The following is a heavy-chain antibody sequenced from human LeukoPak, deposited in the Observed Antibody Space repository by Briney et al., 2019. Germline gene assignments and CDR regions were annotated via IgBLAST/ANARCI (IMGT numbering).Heavy chain of an antibody. J-gene: IGHJ5*02. V-gene: IGHV4-39*07. CDR2: IYYSGST. CDR3: ASLVAARNWFDP. Sequence: PSETLSLTCTVSGGSISSSSYYWGWIRQPPGKGLEWIGSIYYSGSTYYNPSLKSRVTISVDTSKNQFSLKLSSVTAADTAVYYCASLVAARNWFDPWGQGTLVTVSS. CDR1: GGSISSSSYY. D-gene: IGHD2-15*01.